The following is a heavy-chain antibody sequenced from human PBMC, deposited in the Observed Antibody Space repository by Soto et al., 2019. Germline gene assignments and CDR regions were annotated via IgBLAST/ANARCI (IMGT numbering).Heavy chain of an antibody. CDR3: ASRTTGNFLGWFDP. Sequence: PSETLSLTCTVSGDSVGSRSYHWAWIRQPPGKGLEWIGTINYSGNTYYNPSLMSRVTISVDTSKSQFSLKLTSVTAADTAVYFCASRTTGNFLGWFDPSGQGTQLTVSS. CDR2: INYSGNT. J-gene: IGHJ5*01. D-gene: IGHD1-7*01. CDR1: GDSVGSRSYH. V-gene: IGHV4-39*01.